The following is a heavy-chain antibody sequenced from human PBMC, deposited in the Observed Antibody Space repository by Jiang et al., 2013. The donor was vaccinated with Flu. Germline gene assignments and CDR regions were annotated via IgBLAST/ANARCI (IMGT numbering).Heavy chain of an antibody. J-gene: IGHJ4*02. CDR3: ARLGPLWFGELLDY. D-gene: IGHD3-10*01. CDR1: GGSISSYY. V-gene: IGHV4-59*12. Sequence: TLSLTCTVSGGSISSYYWSWIRQPPGKGLEWIGYIYYSGSTNYNPSLKSRVTISVDTSKNQFSLKLSSVTAADTAVYYCARLGPLWFGELLDYWGQGTLVTVSS. CDR2: IYYSGST.